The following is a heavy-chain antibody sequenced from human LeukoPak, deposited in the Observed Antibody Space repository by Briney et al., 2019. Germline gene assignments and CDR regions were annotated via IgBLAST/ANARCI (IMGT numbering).Heavy chain of an antibody. V-gene: IGHV1-8*01. J-gene: IGHJ6*02. CDR1: GYTFTSYD. Sequence: ASVKVSCKASGYTFTSYDINWVRPATGQGLEWMGWMNPNSGNTGYAQKFQGRVTMTRNTSISTAYMELSSLRSENTAVYYCARSSVPAAIAPYYYYGMDVWGQGTTVTVSS. CDR2: MNPNSGNT. D-gene: IGHD2-2*02. CDR3: ARSSVPAAIAPYYYYGMDV.